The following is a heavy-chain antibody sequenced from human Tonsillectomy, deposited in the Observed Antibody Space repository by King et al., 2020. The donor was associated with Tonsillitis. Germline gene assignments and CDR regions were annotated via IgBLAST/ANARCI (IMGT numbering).Heavy chain of an antibody. CDR1: GFTFSSCA. Sequence: VQLQESGGGLVQPGGSLRLSCAASGFTFSSCAMSWVRQTPGKGLEWVSAIGGSGGSTYYADSVKGRFTISRDNSKNTLYLQMNSLRAEDTAVYYCAKSWGGDYYYYMDVWGKGTTVTVSS. CDR2: IGGSGGST. J-gene: IGHJ6*03. V-gene: IGHV3-23*01. D-gene: IGHD1-26*01. CDR3: AKSWGGDYYYYMDV.